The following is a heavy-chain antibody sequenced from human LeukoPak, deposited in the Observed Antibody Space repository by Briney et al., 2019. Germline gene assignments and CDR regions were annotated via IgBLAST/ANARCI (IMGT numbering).Heavy chain of an antibody. CDR3: AREVVGATYYYYYMDV. D-gene: IGHD1-26*01. J-gene: IGHJ6*03. V-gene: IGHV4-4*02. Sequence: SETLSLTCAVSGGSISSSNWWSWVRQPPGKGLEWIGEIYRSGSTNYNPSLKSRVTISVDKSKNQFSLKLSSVTAADTAVYYCAREVVGATYYYYYMDVWGKGTTVTVSS. CDR1: GGSISSSNW. CDR2: IYRSGST.